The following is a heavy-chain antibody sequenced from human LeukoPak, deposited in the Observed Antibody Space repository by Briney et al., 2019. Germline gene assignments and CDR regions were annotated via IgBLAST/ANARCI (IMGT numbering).Heavy chain of an antibody. CDR1: GGSISSYY. CDR3: ARDRGDYGDYEDYMDV. J-gene: IGHJ6*03. D-gene: IGHD4-17*01. CDR2: IYYSGST. V-gene: IGHV4-59*01. Sequence: SETLSLTCTVSGGSISSYYWSWIRQPPGKGLEWIGYIYYSGSTNYNPSLKSRVTISVDTSKNQFSLKLSPVTAADTAVYYCARDRGDYGDYEDYMDVWGKGTTVTVSS.